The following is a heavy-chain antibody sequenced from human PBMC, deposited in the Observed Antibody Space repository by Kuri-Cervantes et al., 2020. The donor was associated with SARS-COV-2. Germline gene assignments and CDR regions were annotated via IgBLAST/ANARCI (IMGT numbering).Heavy chain of an antibody. V-gene: IGHV4-59*10. Sequence: GSLRLSCAVHGGSFSGYYWSWIRQPAGKGLEWIGRIYTSGSTNYNPSLKSRVTISVDTSKNQFSLKLSSVTAADTAVYYCARGLTYYDSSGYYFDYWGQGTLVTVSS. J-gene: IGHJ4*02. CDR1: GGSFSGYY. D-gene: IGHD3-22*01. CDR3: ARGLTYYDSSGYYFDY. CDR2: IYTSGST.